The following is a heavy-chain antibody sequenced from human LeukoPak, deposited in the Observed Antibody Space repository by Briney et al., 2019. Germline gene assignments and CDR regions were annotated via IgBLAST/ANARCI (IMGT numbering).Heavy chain of an antibody. CDR3: ARGTYCSGGSCYRGTNYYYYMDV. CDR1: GYTFTSYD. CDR2: MNPNSGNT. V-gene: IGHV1-8*03. Sequence: GASVKVSCKASGYTFTSYDINWVRQATGQGLEWMGWMNPNSGNTGYAQKFQGRVTITRNTSISTAYMELSSLRSEDTAVYYCARGTYCSGGSCYRGTNYYYYMDVWGKGTTVTISS. J-gene: IGHJ6*03. D-gene: IGHD2-15*01.